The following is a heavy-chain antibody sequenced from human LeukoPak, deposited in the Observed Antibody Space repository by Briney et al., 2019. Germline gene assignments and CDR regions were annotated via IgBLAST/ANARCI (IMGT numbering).Heavy chain of an antibody. D-gene: IGHD6-19*01. CDR3: ARDDKGWGSGAAFDI. Sequence: PGGSLRLSCAASGFTFRNYAMHWVRQAPGKGLEWVADIFYEGNHRYYADSVKGRFTISRDNSKNTLSLEMNNLRAEDTALYYCARDDKGWGSGAAFDIWGQGTMVTVSS. V-gene: IGHV3-30*04. CDR2: IFYEGNHR. J-gene: IGHJ3*02. CDR1: GFTFRNYA.